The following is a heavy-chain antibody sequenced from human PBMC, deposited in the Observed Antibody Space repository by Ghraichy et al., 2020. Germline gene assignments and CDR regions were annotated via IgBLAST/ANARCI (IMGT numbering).Heavy chain of an antibody. V-gene: IGHV3-23*01. Sequence: GGSLRLSCVASSGFNFSIYAMIWVRQAPGKGLECVSAISGSGGRTYYADSVKGRFTISRDNSKNTLYVQMTSLRAADTAVYYCAKESVAGVSDAGDAFDGWGQGTLVTVSA. CDR3: AKESVAGVSDAGDAFDG. CDR2: ISGSGGRT. D-gene: IGHD6-19*01. J-gene: IGHJ3*01. CDR1: GFNFSIYA.